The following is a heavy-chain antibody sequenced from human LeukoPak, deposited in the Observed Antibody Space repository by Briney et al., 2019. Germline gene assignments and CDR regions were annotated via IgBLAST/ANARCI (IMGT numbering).Heavy chain of an antibody. V-gene: IGHV1-18*01. CDR3: AREQRDSSGYYPFDY. D-gene: IGHD3-22*01. CDR2: ISAYNGNT. CDR1: GYTFTSYG. J-gene: IGHJ4*02. Sequence: ASVKVSCKASGYTFTSYGISWVRQAPGQGLEWMGWISAYNGNTNYAQKLQGRVTMTTDTSTSTAYMELRSLRSDDTAVYYCAREQRDSSGYYPFDYWGQGTLVTVSS.